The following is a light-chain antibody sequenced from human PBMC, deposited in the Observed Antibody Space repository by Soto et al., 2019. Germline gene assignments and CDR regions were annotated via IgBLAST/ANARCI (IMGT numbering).Light chain of an antibody. V-gene: IGKV1-5*03. CDR2: KAS. J-gene: IGKJ1*01. Sequence: EIQMTQSPSPLSASVGDRVTITCRASQTIDSWLAWYQQRPGKPPKLLIYKASTLKSGVPSRFSGSGSGTEFTLTISSLQPDDVATYYCQHYNSYSEAFGQGTKVDIK. CDR1: QTIDSW. CDR3: QHYNSYSEA.